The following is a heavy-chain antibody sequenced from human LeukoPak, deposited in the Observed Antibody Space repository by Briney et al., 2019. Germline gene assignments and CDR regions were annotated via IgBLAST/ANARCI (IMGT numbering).Heavy chain of an antibody. CDR2: IASSEIQI. D-gene: IGHD6-19*01. J-gene: IGHJ4*02. V-gene: IGHV3-21*01. Sequence: PGGSLRLSCAASGFTFSSYWVSWVRQTPGKGLEWVSSIASSEIQIYYADSVQGRFTISRDNAKKSVYLQMNSLKAEDTAVYYCARRGPGSGWPIDYWGQGTLVIVSS. CDR1: GFTFSSYW. CDR3: ARRGPGSGWPIDY.